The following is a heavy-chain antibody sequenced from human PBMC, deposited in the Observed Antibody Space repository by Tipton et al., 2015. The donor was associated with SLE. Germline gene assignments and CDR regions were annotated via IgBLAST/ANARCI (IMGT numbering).Heavy chain of an antibody. CDR1: DDSVSNAYY. J-gene: IGHJ4*02. CDR2: IYRTGTT. D-gene: IGHD1-26*01. Sequence: LRLSCIVSDDSVSNAYYWAWIRQPPGKGLQWIACIYRTGTTYANPSLKSRVSMSMDTSNNRFSLTMTSLTVADTAVYYCARSWSGRREFDYWGPGTLVTVSS. CDR3: ARSWSGRREFDY. V-gene: IGHV4-38-2*02.